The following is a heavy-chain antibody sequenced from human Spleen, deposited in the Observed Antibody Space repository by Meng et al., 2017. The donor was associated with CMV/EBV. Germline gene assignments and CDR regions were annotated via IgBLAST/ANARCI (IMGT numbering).Heavy chain of an antibody. V-gene: IGHV1-69*05. D-gene: IGHD6-13*01. CDR3: ASGSIAAAGGRFDP. Sequence: SGGNFSSYAISWVRQAPGQGLEWMGGIIPIFGTANYAQKFQGRVTITTDESTSTAYMELSSLRSEDTAVYYCASGSIAAAGGRFDPWGQGTLVTVSS. CDR2: IIPIFGTA. J-gene: IGHJ5*02. CDR1: GGNFSSYA.